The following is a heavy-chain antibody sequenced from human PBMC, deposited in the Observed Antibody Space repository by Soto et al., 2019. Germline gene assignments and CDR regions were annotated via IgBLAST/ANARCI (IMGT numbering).Heavy chain of an antibody. V-gene: IGHV3-21*01. Sequence: NPGGSLRLSCAASGFTFTRYSMNWVRQAPGKGLEWVSSISSTTNYIYYADSMKGRFTVSRDNAKNSVYLEMNSLSAEDTAVYYCARGQIYDSYSYYYGMDVGGKGTTVTGSP. J-gene: IGHJ6*04. CDR2: ISSTTNYI. CDR1: GFTFTRYS. CDR3: ARGQIYDSYSYYYGMDV. D-gene: IGHD5-12*01.